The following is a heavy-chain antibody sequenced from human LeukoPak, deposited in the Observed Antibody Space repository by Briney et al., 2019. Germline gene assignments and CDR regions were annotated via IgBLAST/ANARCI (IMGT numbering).Heavy chain of an antibody. J-gene: IGHJ4*02. CDR1: GFTFSSYG. CDR2: IWYDGSNK. CDR3: AREAFTYYYDSSGFGY. D-gene: IGHD3-22*01. Sequence: GGSLRLSCAASGFTFSSYGMHWVRQAPGKGLEWVAVIWYDGSNKYYADSVKGRFTISRDNSKNTLYLQMNSLRAEDTAVYYCAREAFTYYYDSSGFGYWGQGTLVTVSS. V-gene: IGHV3-33*01.